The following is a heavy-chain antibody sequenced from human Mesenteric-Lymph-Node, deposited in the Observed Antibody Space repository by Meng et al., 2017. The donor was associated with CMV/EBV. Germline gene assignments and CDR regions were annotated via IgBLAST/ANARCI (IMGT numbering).Heavy chain of an antibody. CDR3: ARDKGRWFGDFDY. V-gene: IGHV3-30*04. CDR1: GFTFSNYA. J-gene: IGHJ4*02. Sequence: GGSLRLSCAASGFTFSNYALHWVRQAPGKGLEWMALTSDDGSIRHYADSVKGRFTISRDNSKNTLYLQMNSLRAEDTAVYYCARDKGRWFGDFDYWGQGTLVTVSS. D-gene: IGHD3-10*01. CDR2: TSDDGSIR.